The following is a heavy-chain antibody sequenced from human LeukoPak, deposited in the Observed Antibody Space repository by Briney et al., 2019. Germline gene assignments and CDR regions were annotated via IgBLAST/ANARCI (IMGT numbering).Heavy chain of an antibody. D-gene: IGHD3-22*01. CDR3: ARIFGGSGYTFDY. CDR2: ISGSGGTT. J-gene: IGHJ4*02. V-gene: IGHV3-23*01. CDR1: GFTFSSYG. Sequence: PGGSLRLSCAASGFTFSSYGMTWVRQAPGKGLEWVSAISGSGGTTYYADSVKGRFTISRDNSNNMLYLQMNSLRAEDTAVYYCARIFGGSGYTFDYWGQGTLVTVSS.